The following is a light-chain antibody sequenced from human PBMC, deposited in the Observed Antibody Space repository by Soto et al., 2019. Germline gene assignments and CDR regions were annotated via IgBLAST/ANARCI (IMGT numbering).Light chain of an antibody. CDR2: GAS. V-gene: IGKV3-15*01. Sequence: EIVMTQSPATLSVSPGERATLSCRASQSISSTLAWYQQKPGQAPRLLIYGASTRATGIPARFSGSESGTEFTLTISSLQSEDFAVYYCQPYNNWPPYTFGQGTKLEIK. CDR1: QSISST. CDR3: QPYNNWPPYT. J-gene: IGKJ2*01.